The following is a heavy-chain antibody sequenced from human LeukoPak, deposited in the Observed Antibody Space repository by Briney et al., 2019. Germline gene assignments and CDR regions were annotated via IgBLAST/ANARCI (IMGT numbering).Heavy chain of an antibody. D-gene: IGHD5-18*01. CDR3: AKYHGGYGPGEIYFDY. CDR2: MNPNSGNT. J-gene: IGHJ4*02. CDR1: GYTFTSYD. Sequence: ASVKVSCKASGYTFTSYDINWVRQATGQGLEWMGWMNPNSGNTGYAQKFQGRVTMTRNTSISTAYMELSSLRSEDTAVYYCAKYHGGYGPGEIYFDYWGQGTLVTVSS. V-gene: IGHV1-8*01.